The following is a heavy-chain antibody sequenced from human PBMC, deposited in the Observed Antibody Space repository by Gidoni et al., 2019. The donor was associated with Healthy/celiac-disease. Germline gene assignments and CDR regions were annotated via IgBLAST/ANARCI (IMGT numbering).Heavy chain of an antibody. J-gene: IGHJ4*02. D-gene: IGHD6-19*01. CDR1: GGSISSYY. Sequence: QVQLQESGPGLAKPSETLSPTCTVSGGSISSYYWSWIRQPPGKGLEWIGYIYYSGSTNYNPSLKSRVTISVDTSKNQFSLKLSSVTAADTAVYYCARDKYSSYWGQGTLVTVSS. CDR2: IYYSGST. V-gene: IGHV4-59*01. CDR3: ARDKYSSY.